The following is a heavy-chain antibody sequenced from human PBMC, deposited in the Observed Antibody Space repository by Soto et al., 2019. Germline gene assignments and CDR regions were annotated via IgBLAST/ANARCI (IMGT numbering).Heavy chain of an antibody. CDR2: IYYSGST. J-gene: IGHJ6*02. Sequence: SETLSLTCTVSGGSISSGGYYWSWIRQHPGKGLEWIGYIYYSGSTYYNPSLKSRVTISVDTSKNQFSLKLSPVTAADTAVYYCASTRPIYGDYDYYYYGMDVWGQGTTVTVSS. D-gene: IGHD4-17*01. CDR1: GGSISSGGYY. V-gene: IGHV4-31*03. CDR3: ASTRPIYGDYDYYYYGMDV.